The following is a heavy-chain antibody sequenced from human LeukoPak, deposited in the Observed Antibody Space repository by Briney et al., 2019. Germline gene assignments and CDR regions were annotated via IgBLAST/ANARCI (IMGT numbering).Heavy chain of an antibody. V-gene: IGHV4-38-2*01. J-gene: IGHJ4*02. CDR1: GYSISSGYY. D-gene: IGHD3-10*01. Sequence: SETLSLTCAVSGYSISSGYYWGWIRQPPGKGLEWIGSIYHSGSTYYNPSLKSRVTISVDTSKIQFSLKLSSVTAADTAVYYCARQDHTMVRGVIISKGHYFDYWGQGTLVTVSS. CDR2: IYHSGST. CDR3: ARQDHTMVRGVIISKGHYFDY.